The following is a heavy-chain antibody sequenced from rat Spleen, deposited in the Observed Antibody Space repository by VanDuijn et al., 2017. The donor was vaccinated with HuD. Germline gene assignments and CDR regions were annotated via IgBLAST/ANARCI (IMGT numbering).Heavy chain of an antibody. J-gene: IGHJ2*01. V-gene: IGHV5-17*01. Sequence: EVQLVESGGGLVQPGRSLKFSCAASGFTFSDFYMAWVRQAPTKGLEWVATISYDDSSGHSNTYYRDSVKGRFTISRDNAKSTLSLQMDSLRSEDTATYYCARRHYGYTDYFDYWGQGVMVTVSS. CDR3: ARRHYGYTDYFDY. CDR2: ISYDDSSGHSNT. D-gene: IGHD1-9*01. CDR1: GFTFSDFY.